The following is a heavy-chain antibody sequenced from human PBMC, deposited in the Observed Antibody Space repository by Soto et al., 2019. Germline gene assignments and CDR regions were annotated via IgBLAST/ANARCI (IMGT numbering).Heavy chain of an antibody. D-gene: IGHD3-3*01. Sequence: QVQLQESGPGLVKPSETLSLTCTVSGGSISSYYWSWIRQPAGKGLEWIGRIYTSGSTNYNPSLKSRVTMSVDTSKNQFSLKLSSVPAADTAVYYCAREKVSVEYYDFWSGATNWFDPWGQGTLVTVSS. CDR3: AREKVSVEYYDFWSGATNWFDP. CDR2: IYTSGST. J-gene: IGHJ5*02. V-gene: IGHV4-4*07. CDR1: GGSISSYY.